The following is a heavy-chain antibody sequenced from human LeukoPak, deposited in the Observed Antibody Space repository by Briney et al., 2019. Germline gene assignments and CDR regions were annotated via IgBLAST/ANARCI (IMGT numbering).Heavy chain of an antibody. CDR1: GFTFSRYA. V-gene: IGHV3-23*01. J-gene: IGHJ4*02. D-gene: IGHD3-10*01. CDR3: AKRSGSGSQEYFDY. CDR2: IGVSDAST. Sequence: GGPLRLSCVTSGFTFSRYAVHWVRQAPGKGLEWVSGIGVSDASTYYADSVKGRFIVSRDTSKNTLYLQMNSLRAEDTAMYYCAKRSGSGSQEYFDYWGQGTVVTVSS.